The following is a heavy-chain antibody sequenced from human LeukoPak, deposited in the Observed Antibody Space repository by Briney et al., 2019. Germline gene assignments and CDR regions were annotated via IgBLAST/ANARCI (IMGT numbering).Heavy chain of an antibody. Sequence: AGGSLRLSCAASGFTFSSYAMSWVRQAPGKGLEWVSAISGSGGSTHYADSVKGRFTISRGNSKNTLYLQMNSLRAEDTAVYYCAKDPTVYQIQYFDYWGQGTLVTVSS. CDR2: ISGSGGST. CDR1: GFTFSSYA. CDR3: AKDPTVYQIQYFDY. D-gene: IGHD5-18*01. J-gene: IGHJ4*02. V-gene: IGHV3-23*01.